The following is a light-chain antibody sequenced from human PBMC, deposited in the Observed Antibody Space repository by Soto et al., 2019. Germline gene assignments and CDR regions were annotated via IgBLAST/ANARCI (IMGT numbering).Light chain of an antibody. Sequence: QLVLTQSPSASASLGASVKLTCTLSSGHSSYAIAWHQQQPEKGTRYLMKLNSDGSHSKGDGIPDRFSGSSSGTERYLTISSLQSEDEADYSCQTWSTGIRVFGGGTKLTVL. CDR1: SGHSSYA. CDR2: LNSDGSH. V-gene: IGLV4-69*01. J-gene: IGLJ3*02. CDR3: QTWSTGIRV.